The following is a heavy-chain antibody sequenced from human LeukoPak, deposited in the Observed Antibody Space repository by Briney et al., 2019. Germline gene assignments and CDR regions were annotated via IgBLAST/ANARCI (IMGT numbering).Heavy chain of an antibody. CDR1: GFTFNNYG. V-gene: IGHV3-30*18. CDR2: ISYDGSNK. CDR3: AKDYCGSSSCYGEY. D-gene: IGHD2-2*01. J-gene: IGHJ4*02. Sequence: PGRSLRLSCAASGFTFNNYGMHWVRQAPGKGLEWVAVISYDGSNKYYADSVKGRFTISRDNSKNTLYLQMNSLRAEDTAVYYCAKDYCGSSSCYGEYWGQGTLVTVSS.